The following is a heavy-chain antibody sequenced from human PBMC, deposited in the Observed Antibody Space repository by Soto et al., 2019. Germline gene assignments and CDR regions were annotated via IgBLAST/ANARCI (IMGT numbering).Heavy chain of an antibody. CDR1: GFNFDDHA. J-gene: IGHJ4*02. CDR3: ARDIFRTITTIAY. V-gene: IGHV3-9*01. D-gene: IGHD1-1*01. Sequence: EVQLVESGGGLVQPGRSLRLSCAASGFNFDDHAMNWVRQAPGKCLEWVSGVRWTGAYTGYAASVKGRFTISRDNAKSSLYLEMNSLRPEDTAFYYCARDIFRTITTIAYWGQGTLVTVSA. CDR2: VRWTGAYT.